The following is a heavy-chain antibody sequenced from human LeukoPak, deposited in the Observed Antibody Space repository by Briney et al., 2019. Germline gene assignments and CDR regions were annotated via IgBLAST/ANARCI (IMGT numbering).Heavy chain of an antibody. CDR1: GGSISSYY. D-gene: IGHD3-22*01. CDR2: IYYSGGT. J-gene: IGHJ4*02. CDR3: ARALYYYDSSGYSGYYFDY. Sequence: SETLSLTCTVSGGSISSYYWSWIRQPPGKGLEWIGYIYYSGGTNYNPSLKSRVTISVDTSKNQFSLKLSSVTAADTAVYYCARALYYYDSSGYSGYYFDYWGQGTLVTVSS. V-gene: IGHV4-59*01.